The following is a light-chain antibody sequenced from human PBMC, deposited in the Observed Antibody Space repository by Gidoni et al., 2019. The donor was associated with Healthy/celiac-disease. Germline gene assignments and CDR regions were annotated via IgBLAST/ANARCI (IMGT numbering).Light chain of an antibody. J-gene: IGKJ2*01. Sequence: EIVLTQSPGTLSLSPGERATLSCRASQSVRSSYLAWYQQKPGQAPRLLIYGASCRATGIPDRFSGSGSGTDFTLTISRLEPEDFAVYYCQQYGSSLGMYTSGQGTKLEIK. CDR3: QQYGSSLGMYT. V-gene: IGKV3-20*01. CDR1: QSVRSSY. CDR2: GAS.